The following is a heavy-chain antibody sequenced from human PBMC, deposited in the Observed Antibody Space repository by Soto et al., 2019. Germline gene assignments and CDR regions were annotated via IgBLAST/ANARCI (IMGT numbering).Heavy chain of an antibody. J-gene: IGHJ4*02. CDR1: GFTFSSYG. CDR3: AKDLSITMIVVVTIGIDY. D-gene: IGHD3-22*01. Sequence: GGSLRLSCAASGFTFSSYGMHWVRQAPGKGLEWVAVISYDGSNKYYADSVKGRFTISRDNSKNTLYLQMNSLRAEDTAVYYCAKDLSITMIVVVTIGIDYWGQGTLVTVSS. V-gene: IGHV3-30*18. CDR2: ISYDGSNK.